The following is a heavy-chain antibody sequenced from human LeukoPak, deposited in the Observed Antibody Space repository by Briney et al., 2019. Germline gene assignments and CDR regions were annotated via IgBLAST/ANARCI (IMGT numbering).Heavy chain of an antibody. CDR2: ISYDGSNK. J-gene: IGHJ4*02. V-gene: IGHV3-30-3*01. CDR1: GFTLSSYA. D-gene: IGHD6-13*01. Sequence: PGGSLRLSCAASGFTLSSYAMHWVRQAPGKGLEWVAVISYDGSNKYYADSVKGRFTISRDNSKNTLYLQMNSLRAEDTAVYYCARDLDSSSWLDYWGQGTLVTVSS. CDR3: ARDLDSSSWLDY.